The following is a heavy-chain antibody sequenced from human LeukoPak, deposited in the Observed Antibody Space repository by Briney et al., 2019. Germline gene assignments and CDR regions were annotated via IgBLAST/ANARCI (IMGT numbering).Heavy chain of an antibody. CDR1: GGSFSGYY. Sequence: SETLSLTCAVYGGSFSGYYWSWIRQPPGKGLEWIGEINHSGSTNYNPSLKSRVTISVDTSKNQFSLKLSSVTAADTAVYYCARDGARQWLRWFDPWGQGTLVTASS. V-gene: IGHV4-34*01. CDR2: INHSGST. J-gene: IGHJ5*02. D-gene: IGHD6-19*01. CDR3: ARDGARQWLRWFDP.